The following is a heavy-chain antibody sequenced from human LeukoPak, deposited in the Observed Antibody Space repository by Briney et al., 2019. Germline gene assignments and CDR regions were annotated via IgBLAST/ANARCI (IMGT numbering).Heavy chain of an antibody. CDR3: ARDLRVPNSGPYYFDY. J-gene: IGHJ4*02. D-gene: IGHD5-12*01. V-gene: IGHV4-61*01. Sequence: NPSETLSLTCTVSGGSVSSGSYYWSWIRQPPGKGLEWIGEIYHSGSTNYNPSLKSRVTISVDKSKNQFSLKLSSVTAADTAVYYCARDLRVPNSGPYYFDYWGQGTLVTVSS. CDR2: IYHSGST. CDR1: GGSVSSGSYY.